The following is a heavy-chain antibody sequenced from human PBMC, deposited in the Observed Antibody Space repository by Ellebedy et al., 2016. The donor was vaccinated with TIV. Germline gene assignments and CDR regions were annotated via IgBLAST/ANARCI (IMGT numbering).Heavy chain of an antibody. D-gene: IGHD4/OR15-4a*01. CDR2: IRSSGTT. Sequence: SETLSLTXTVSGGSVSISNNYIWGWIRQPPGKGLEWIASIRSSGTTHYNPPFKSRVTISLDTSKNQFSLKLNSGTATDTAIYYCVRHADYGQAELAFHIWGQGTMVTVSS. CDR3: VRHADYGQAELAFHI. V-gene: IGHV4-39*01. J-gene: IGHJ3*02. CDR1: GGSVSISNNY.